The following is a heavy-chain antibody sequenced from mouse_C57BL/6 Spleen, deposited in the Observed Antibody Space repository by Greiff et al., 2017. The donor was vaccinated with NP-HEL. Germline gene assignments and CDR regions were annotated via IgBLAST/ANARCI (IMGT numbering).Heavy chain of an antibody. J-gene: IGHJ2*01. Sequence: EVKLVESGGGLVQPGGSMKLSCVASGFTFSNYWMNWVRQSPEKGLEWVAQIRLKSDNYATHYAESVKGRFTISRDDSKSSVYLQMNNLRAEDTGIYYCTAGYYGNYGGYWGQGTTLTVSS. V-gene: IGHV6-3*01. CDR3: TAGYYGNYGGY. CDR1: GFTFSNYW. CDR2: IRLKSDNYAT. D-gene: IGHD2-1*01.